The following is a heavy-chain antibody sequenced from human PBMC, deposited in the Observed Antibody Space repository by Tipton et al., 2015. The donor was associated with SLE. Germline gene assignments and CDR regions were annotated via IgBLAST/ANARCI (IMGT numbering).Heavy chain of an antibody. V-gene: IGHV4-59*12. Sequence: TLSLTCTVSGCSISTYYWSWIRQPPGKGLEWIGYIYYSGSTNYNPSLKNRVTITVDTSKNQFSLKLSSVTAADTAVYYCARNALDTAYYFDYWGQGTLVTVSS. CDR1: GCSISTYY. D-gene: IGHD5-18*01. CDR3: ARNALDTAYYFDY. CDR2: IYYSGST. J-gene: IGHJ4*02.